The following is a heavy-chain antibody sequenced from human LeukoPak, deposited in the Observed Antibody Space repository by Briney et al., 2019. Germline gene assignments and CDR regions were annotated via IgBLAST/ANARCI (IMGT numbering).Heavy chain of an antibody. Sequence: SETLSLTCTVSGGSISSYYWSWIRQPPGKGLEWIEYIYYSGSTNYNPSLKSRVTISVDTSKNQFSLKLSSVTAADTAVYYCARVVGHSYGFFDYWGQGTLVTVSS. CDR3: ARVVGHSYGFFDY. CDR2: IYYSGST. CDR1: GGSISSYY. D-gene: IGHD5-18*01. V-gene: IGHV4-59*01. J-gene: IGHJ4*02.